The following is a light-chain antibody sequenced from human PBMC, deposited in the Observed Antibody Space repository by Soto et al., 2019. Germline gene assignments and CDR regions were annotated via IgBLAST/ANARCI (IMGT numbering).Light chain of an antibody. V-gene: IGKV1-9*01. Sequence: DIQLTQSPSFLSSSVGGRVTITCRASQGISSYLAWYQQKPGKAPKLLIYAAFTLQSGVPSRFSGSGSGTEFTLTISSLQPEDFATYYCQQLGTFGPGTKVDI. CDR1: QGISSY. CDR2: AAF. J-gene: IGKJ3*01. CDR3: QQLGT.